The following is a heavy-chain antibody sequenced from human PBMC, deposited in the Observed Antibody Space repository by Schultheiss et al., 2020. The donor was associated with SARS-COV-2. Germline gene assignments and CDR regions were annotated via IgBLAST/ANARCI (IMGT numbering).Heavy chain of an antibody. D-gene: IGHD1-14*01. J-gene: IGHJ4*02. CDR3: ARESGI. CDR2: ISWNSGSI. CDR1: GFTFDDYA. Sequence: GGSLRLSCAASGFTFDDYAMHWVRQAPGKGLEWVSGISWNSGSIGYADSVKGRFTISRDNAKNSLYLQMNSLRAEDTALYYCARESGIWGQGTLVTVSS. V-gene: IGHV3-9*01.